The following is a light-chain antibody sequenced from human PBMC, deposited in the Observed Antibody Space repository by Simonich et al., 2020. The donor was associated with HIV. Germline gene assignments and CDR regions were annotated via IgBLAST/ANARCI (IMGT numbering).Light chain of an antibody. CDR3: QQYYSIPLT. Sequence: DIVMTQSPDPLAVSLGERVTINYKSSQSILDNSNNKNYLNWYPQKPGQPPKLLIYWASTRESGVPDRFSGSGSGTDFTLTISSLQAEDVAVYYCQQYYSIPLTFGGGTKVEIK. CDR2: WAS. J-gene: IGKJ4*01. V-gene: IGKV4-1*01. CDR1: QSILDNSNNKNY.